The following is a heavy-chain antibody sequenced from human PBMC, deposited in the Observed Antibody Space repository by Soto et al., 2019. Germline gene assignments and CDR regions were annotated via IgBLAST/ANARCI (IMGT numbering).Heavy chain of an antibody. CDR2: INHSGST. J-gene: IGHJ4*02. CDR1: GGSFSGYY. D-gene: IGHD1-20*01. V-gene: IGHV4-34*01. Sequence: QVQLQQWGAGLLKPSETLSLTCAVYGGSFSGYYWSWIRQPPGKGLEWIGEINHSGSTNYNPSLKGRVTRAVDTSKNQFSLKLSSVTAADPAVYYCARSNREGITGTTWLYYFDCWGQGTLVTVSS. CDR3: ARSNREGITGTTWLYYFDC.